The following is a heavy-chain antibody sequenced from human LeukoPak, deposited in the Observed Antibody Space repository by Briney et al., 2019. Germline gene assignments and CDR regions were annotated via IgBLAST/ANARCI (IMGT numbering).Heavy chain of an antibody. CDR2: IYHGGAA. D-gene: IGHD3-10*01. CDR1: GGSISSGGFY. J-gene: IGHJ4*02. V-gene: IGHV4-31*03. Sequence: SQTLSLTCTVSGGSISSGGFYWSWIRQPPGQGLEWIGYIYHGGAAYYNPSLKSRLRMSVDTSENRFSLHLNSVTAADTAVYYCARDGDYQASGSVCFDFWGQGILVTVSS. CDR3: ARDGDYQASGSVCFDF.